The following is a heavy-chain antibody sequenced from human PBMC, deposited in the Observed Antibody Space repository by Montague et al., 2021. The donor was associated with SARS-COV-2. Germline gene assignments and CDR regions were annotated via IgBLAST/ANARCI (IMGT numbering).Heavy chain of an antibody. V-gene: IGHV2-70*01. CDR3: ARIWGATRGDAFDI. Sequence: VKPTQTLTLTCTFSGFSLSTSGMCVSWIRQPPGKALEWLALIGWDDDKYYSTSLKTRLTISKDTSKNQVVLTMTNMDPVDTATYYCARIWGATRGDAFDIWGQGSMVTVSS. CDR2: IGWDDDK. J-gene: IGHJ3*02. D-gene: IGHD1-26*01. CDR1: GFSLSTSGMC.